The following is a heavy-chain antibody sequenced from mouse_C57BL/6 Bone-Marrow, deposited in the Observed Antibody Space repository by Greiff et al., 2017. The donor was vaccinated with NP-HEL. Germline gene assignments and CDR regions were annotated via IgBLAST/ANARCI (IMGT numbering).Heavy chain of an antibody. CDR1: GYTFTSYW. Sequence: QVQLQQPGAELVKPGASVKLSCKASGYTFTSYWMHWVKQRPGQGLEWIGMIHPNSGSTNYNEKFKSKATLTVDKSSSTAYMQLSSLTSEDSAVYYCARSYGSSYLGYFDVWGTGTTVTVSS. J-gene: IGHJ1*03. V-gene: IGHV1-64*01. D-gene: IGHD1-1*01. CDR3: ARSYGSSYLGYFDV. CDR2: IHPNSGST.